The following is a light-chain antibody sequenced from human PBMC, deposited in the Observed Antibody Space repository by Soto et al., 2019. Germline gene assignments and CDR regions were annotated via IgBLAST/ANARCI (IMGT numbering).Light chain of an antibody. Sequence: DIQMTQSPSSLSSSLGDSVTITCRASQGISNYLAWYQQKTGKVPKILIYAESTLQSGVPYRFSGSGSGTDLNLTISRLQPEDVATYYCQKVNNYPITFGQGTRLEIK. CDR3: QKVNNYPIT. J-gene: IGKJ5*01. CDR1: QGISNY. CDR2: AES. V-gene: IGKV1-27*01.